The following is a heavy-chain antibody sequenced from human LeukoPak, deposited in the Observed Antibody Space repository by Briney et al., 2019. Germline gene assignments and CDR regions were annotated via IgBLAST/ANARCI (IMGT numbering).Heavy chain of an antibody. CDR3: SAQPEEVAGGMNS. J-gene: IGHJ4*02. CDR2: ISPSGGST. V-gene: IGHV3-23*01. Sequence: PGGSLILSCAASGFPFSRTSMTWVRQAPGKGLEWVSTISPSGGSTFYADSVKGRFTLSRDNSKNTLFLQMNILRAADTALYYCSAQPEEVAGGMNSWGQGALVTVSS. CDR1: GFPFSRTS. D-gene: IGHD6-19*01.